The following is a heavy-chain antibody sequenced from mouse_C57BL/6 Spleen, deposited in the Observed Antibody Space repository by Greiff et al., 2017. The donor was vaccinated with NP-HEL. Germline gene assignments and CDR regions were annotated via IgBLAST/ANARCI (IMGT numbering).Heavy chain of an antibody. J-gene: IGHJ3*01. V-gene: IGHV5-17*01. Sequence: DVQLVESGGGLVKPGGSLKLSCAASGFTFSDYGMHWVRQALEKGLEWVAYISSGSSTIYYADTVKGRFTISRDNAKNTLFLQMTSLRSEDTAMYYCEREDPAWFAYWGQGTLVTVSA. CDR2: ISSGSSTI. CDR3: EREDPAWFAY. CDR1: GFTFSDYG.